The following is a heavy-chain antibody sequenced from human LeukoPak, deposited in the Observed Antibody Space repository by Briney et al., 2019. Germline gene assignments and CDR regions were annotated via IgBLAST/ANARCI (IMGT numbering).Heavy chain of an antibody. J-gene: IGHJ4*02. D-gene: IGHD3-10*01. CDR3: ARDLRGFDGHFDF. CDR1: GFTFSDYY. V-gene: IGHV3-11*06. CDR2: ISGSTRDI. Sequence: GGSLRLSCVASGFTFSDYYMDWVRQAPGKGLEWLSYISGSTRDIYYADSVQGRFTISRDNAKNSLYLQMNSLRAEDTAIYYCARDLRGFDGHFDFWGQGSLVTVTS.